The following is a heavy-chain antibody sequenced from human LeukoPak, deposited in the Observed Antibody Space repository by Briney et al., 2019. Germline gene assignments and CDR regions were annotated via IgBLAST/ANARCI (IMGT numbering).Heavy chain of an antibody. V-gene: IGHV3-7*03. Sequence: GGSLRLSCAASGFSFSSYWMNWVRQAPGQGLEWLANIKQDGSVKTYVDSVKGRFTISRDNAQNSLYLQMNSLRAEDTAIYYCVRDRGTYRLIDYWGQGTLVTVSS. CDR1: GFSFSSYW. D-gene: IGHD1-26*01. J-gene: IGHJ4*02. CDR3: VRDRGTYRLIDY. CDR2: IKQDGSVK.